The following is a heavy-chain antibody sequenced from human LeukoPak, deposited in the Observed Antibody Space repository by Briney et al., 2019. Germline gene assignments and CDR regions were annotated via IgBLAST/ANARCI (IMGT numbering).Heavy chain of an antibody. J-gene: IGHJ4*02. Sequence: GGPLRLSCAASGFTFSTYWINWVRHSPGKGLVWVALINGDGSTTTHADSVKGRFTISRDNAKNTAYLQMNSLRDEDTAVYFCARDYAGSPDYWGQGTLVTVSA. CDR1: GFTFSTYW. V-gene: IGHV3-74*03. CDR2: INGDGSTT. D-gene: IGHD3-10*01. CDR3: ARDYAGSPDY.